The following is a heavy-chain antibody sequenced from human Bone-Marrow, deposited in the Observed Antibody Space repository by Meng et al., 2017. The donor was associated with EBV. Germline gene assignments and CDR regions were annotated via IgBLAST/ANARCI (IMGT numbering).Heavy chain of an antibody. J-gene: IGHJ4*02. CDR3: ATWDYYGSGTADF. Sequence: QVQLVESGGGVVQPGRSVRLSCAASGFTFSSYGMHWVRQAPGKGLEWVAVITYDGKHKYFAESVKGRFTISRDNPKNTLFLQMDSLRTEDTAVYYCATWDYYGSGTADFWGQGTLVTVSS. D-gene: IGHD3-10*01. V-gene: IGHV3-30*03. CDR1: GFTFSSYG. CDR2: ITYDGKHK.